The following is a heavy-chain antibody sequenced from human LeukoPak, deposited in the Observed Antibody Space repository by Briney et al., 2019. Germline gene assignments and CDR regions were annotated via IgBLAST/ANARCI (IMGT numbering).Heavy chain of an antibody. CDR1: GGSISSGGYS. CDR3: VSGRGYCSGNRCYVESIGDY. CDR2: VYYSVKT. Sequence: SQTLSLTCAVSGGSISSGGYSWSWIRQPPGKGLEWIGSVYYSVKTYYNPSLKSRITISVDTSINQFSLKLSSVTAADTAVYYCVSGRGYCSGNRCYVESIGDYWGQGSLVTVSS. J-gene: IGHJ4*02. V-gene: IGHV4-30-2*03. D-gene: IGHD2-15*01.